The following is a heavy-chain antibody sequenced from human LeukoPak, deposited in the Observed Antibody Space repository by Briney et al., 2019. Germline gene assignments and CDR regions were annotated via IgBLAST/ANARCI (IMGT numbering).Heavy chain of an antibody. CDR1: GYSFTSYW. V-gene: IGHV5-51*01. D-gene: IGHD6-19*01. J-gene: IGHJ6*02. CDR3: ARHSSGWAPNYYYYGMDV. Sequence: GESLKISCKGSGYSFTSYWIGWARQMPGKGLEWMGVIYPGDSDTRYSPSFQGQVTISADKSISTAYLQWSSLKASDTAMYYCARHSSGWAPNYYYYGMDVWGQGTTVTVSS. CDR2: IYPGDSDT.